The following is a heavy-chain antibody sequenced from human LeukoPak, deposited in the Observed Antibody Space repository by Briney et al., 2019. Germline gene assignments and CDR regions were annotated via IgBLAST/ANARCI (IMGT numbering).Heavy chain of an antibody. CDR2: IIPIFGTA. V-gene: IGHV1-69*05. D-gene: IGHD2-2*01. Sequence: ASVKVSCKASGGTFSSYAISWVRQAPGQGLEWMGGIIPIFGTANYAQKFQGRVTITTDESTSTAYMELSSLRSDDTAVYYCAGDRARRGIVVVPAFDPWGQGTLVTVSS. CDR3: AGDRARRGIVVVPAFDP. J-gene: IGHJ5*02. CDR1: GGTFSSYA.